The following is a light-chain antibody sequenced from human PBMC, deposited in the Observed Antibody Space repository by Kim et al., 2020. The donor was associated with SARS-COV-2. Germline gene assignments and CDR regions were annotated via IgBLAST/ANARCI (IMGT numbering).Light chain of an antibody. Sequence: STTVGNRFSITCRARQSVSTSVNWYPQQSGIAPKLLIYAVSNLQSWVPSRFTGSGSGTDFTLTITSLQPEDFAIYYCQQSHDFPYSFGQGTKLEI. CDR2: AVS. CDR1: QSVSTS. V-gene: IGKV1-39*01. CDR3: QQSHDFPYS. J-gene: IGKJ2*03.